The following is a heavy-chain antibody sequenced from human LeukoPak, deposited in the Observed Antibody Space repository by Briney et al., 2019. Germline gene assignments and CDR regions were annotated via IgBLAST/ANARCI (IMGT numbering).Heavy chain of an antibody. V-gene: IGHV1-2*02. CDR1: GYVFTGYY. D-gene: IGHD6-6*01. CDR2: INPNSGGT. CDR3: AFFEYSSSSSHY. J-gene: IGHJ4*02. Sequence: GASVKVSCKASGYVFTGYYMHWVRQAPGQGLEWMGWINPNSGGTKYAQKFQDRVTMTRDTSIGTAYMELSRLRSDDTAVYYCAFFEYSSSSSHYWGQGTLVTVSS.